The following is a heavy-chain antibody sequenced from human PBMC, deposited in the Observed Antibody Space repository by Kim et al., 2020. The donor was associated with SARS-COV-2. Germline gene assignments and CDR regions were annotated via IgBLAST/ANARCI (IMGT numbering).Heavy chain of an antibody. V-gene: IGHV4-61*01. CDR2: IYHNGRT. Sequence: SETLSLTCTVSGDSVSSNSYYWSWIRKPPGKGLEWIGYIYHNGRTNYNPSLKSRVTVSVDTSKNQFSLRLRSVTAADTAVYYCARVGLYSGSYYFDFWG. CDR3: ARVGLYSGSYYFDF. J-gene: IGHJ4*01. D-gene: IGHD1-26*01. CDR1: GDSVSSNSYY.